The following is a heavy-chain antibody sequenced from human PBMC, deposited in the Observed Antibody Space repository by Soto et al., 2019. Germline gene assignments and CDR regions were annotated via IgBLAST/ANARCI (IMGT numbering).Heavy chain of an antibody. V-gene: IGHV4-59*01. CDR1: GGSISSYY. CDR2: IYYSGST. CDR3: ARSSSGLGY. Sequence: PSETLSLTCTVSGGSISSYYWSRIRQPPGKGLEWIGYIYYSGSTNYNPSLKSRVTISVDTSKNQFSLKLSSVTAADTAVYYCARSSSGLGYWGQGTLVTVSS. J-gene: IGHJ4*02. D-gene: IGHD6-6*01.